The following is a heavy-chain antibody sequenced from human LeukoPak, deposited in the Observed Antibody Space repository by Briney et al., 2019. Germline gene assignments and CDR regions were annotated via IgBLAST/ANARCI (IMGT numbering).Heavy chain of an antibody. CDR3: ARGRNIDILRGAETEEFDY. CDR2: INPSSFT. J-gene: IGHJ4*02. D-gene: IGHD3-16*02. V-gene: IGHV4-4*07. CDR1: GGSMNTYY. Sequence: KPSETLSVTCTVSGGSMNTYYWTWIRQPAGKGLQWIGYINPSSFTNYNPSLKSRVTMSVDTSKILFSLKLSSVTAADTAVYYCARGRNIDILRGAETEEFDYWGQGTLVTVSS.